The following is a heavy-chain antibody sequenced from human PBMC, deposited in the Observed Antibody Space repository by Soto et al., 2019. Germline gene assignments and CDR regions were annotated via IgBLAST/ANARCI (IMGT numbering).Heavy chain of an antibody. J-gene: IGHJ6*02. CDR1: GYIFTGYH. CDR2: INPNNGDT. D-gene: IGHD3-9*01. V-gene: IGHV1-2*02. CDR3: ARDARGTRGFDEMDI. Sequence: ASVNVSCKASGYIFTGYHIHWVRQAPGRGLELMGWINPNNGDTEYAQNFQGRVTMTRDTSFNLVYMEMSGLMSDDTAVYYCARDARGTRGFDEMDIWGQGTTVTVSS.